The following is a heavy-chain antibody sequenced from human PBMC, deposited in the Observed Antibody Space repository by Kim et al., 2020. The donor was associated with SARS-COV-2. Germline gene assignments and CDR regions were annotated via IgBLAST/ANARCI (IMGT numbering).Heavy chain of an antibody. J-gene: IGHJ4*02. Sequence: LRSRITITVATSKNQFSLKLSSVTAADTAVYYCARARVGIFGVVTHFDYWGQGTLVTVSS. CDR3: ARARVGIFGVVTHFDY. V-gene: IGHV4-59*01. D-gene: IGHD3-3*01.